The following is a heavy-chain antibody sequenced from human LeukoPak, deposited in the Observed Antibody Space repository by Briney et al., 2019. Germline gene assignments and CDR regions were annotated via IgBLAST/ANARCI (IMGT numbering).Heavy chain of an antibody. J-gene: IGHJ4*02. Sequence: PGGSLRLSCAASRFTFSSYAMSWVRQAPGRGLEWVSTIGGTGDKTYYADSVQGRFTISRDNSMDTLYLQMNSLEAEDTAVYYCAKDPVVYHGGSGWHYFDYWGQGTLVTVSS. D-gene: IGHD6-19*01. CDR3: AKDPVVYHGGSGWHYFDY. CDR1: RFTFSSYA. V-gene: IGHV3-23*01. CDR2: IGGTGDKT.